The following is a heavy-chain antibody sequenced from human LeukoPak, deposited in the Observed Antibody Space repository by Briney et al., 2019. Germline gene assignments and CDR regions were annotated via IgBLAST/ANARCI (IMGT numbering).Heavy chain of an antibody. Sequence: SETLSLTCTVSGGSISSGDSYWSWIRQPPGKGLEWIGYIYYSGSTYYNPSLKSRVTISADTSKNQFSLKLSSVTAADTAVYYCARDQKGRYYYDSSGYYQENWFDPWGQGTLVTVSS. CDR2: IYYSGST. V-gene: IGHV4-30-4*01. J-gene: IGHJ5*02. CDR1: GGSISSGDSY. D-gene: IGHD3-22*01. CDR3: ARDQKGRYYYDSSGYYQENWFDP.